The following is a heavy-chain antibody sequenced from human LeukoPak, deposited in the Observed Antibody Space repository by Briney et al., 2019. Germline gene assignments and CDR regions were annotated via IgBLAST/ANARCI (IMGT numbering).Heavy chain of an antibody. V-gene: IGHV3-11*04. CDR1: GFIFSDCY. CDR2: ISSSGTTI. CDR3: ASPHSSREGDY. Sequence: GGSLRLSCAASGFIFSDCYMSWIRQAPGKGLEWVSYISSSGTTIYYADSVKGRFTISRDNSKNTLYLQMNSLRAEDTAVYYCASPHSSREGDYWGQGTLVTVSS. J-gene: IGHJ4*02. D-gene: IGHD6-13*01.